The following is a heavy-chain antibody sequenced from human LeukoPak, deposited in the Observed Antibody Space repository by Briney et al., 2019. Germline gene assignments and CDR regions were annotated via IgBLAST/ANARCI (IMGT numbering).Heavy chain of an antibody. D-gene: IGHD6-13*01. CDR1: GFTFSSYW. CDR3: ARESMELVRFDF. Sequence: PGGSLRLSCAASGFTFSSYWMHWVRQAPGKGLVWVSNINSDGRRTSYADSVKGRFTISRDNAKNTLYLQMNSLRAEDTAVYYRARESMELVRFDFWGQGTLVTVSS. CDR2: INSDGRRT. J-gene: IGHJ4*02. V-gene: IGHV3-74*01.